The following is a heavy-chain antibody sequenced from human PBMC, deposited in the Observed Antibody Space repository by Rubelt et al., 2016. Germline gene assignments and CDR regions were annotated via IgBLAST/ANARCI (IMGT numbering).Heavy chain of an antibody. CDR3: ASRPLGGGELK. CDR2: INHSGST. V-gene: IGHV4-34*01. D-gene: IGHD3-16*01. J-gene: IGHJ4*02. Sequence: QVQLQQWGAGLLKPSETLSLTCAVYGGSFSGYYWSWIRQPPGKGLEWIGEINHSGSTNYNPSLKSGVTISRYTSKNQFSLKLGSVTAADTAVYYCASRPLGGGELKWGQGTLVTVSS. CDR1: GGSFSGYY.